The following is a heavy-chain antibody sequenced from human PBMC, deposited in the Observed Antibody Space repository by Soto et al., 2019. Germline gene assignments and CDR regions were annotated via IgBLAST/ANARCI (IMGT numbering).Heavy chain of an antibody. J-gene: IGHJ4*02. Sequence: SETLSLTCAVSGGSISSSNWWSWVRQPPGKGLEWIGYIYYSGSTYYNPSLKSRVTISVDTSKRQFSLKLSSVTAADTAVYYCAASGSRGQVEHWAQGTLVTVS. CDR1: GGSISSSNW. CDR2: IYYSGST. D-gene: IGHD3-10*01. V-gene: IGHV4-4*02. CDR3: AASGSRGQVEH.